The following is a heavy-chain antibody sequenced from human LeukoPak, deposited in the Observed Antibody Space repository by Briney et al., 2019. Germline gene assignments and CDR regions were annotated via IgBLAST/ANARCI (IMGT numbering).Heavy chain of an antibody. V-gene: IGHV3-30*03. CDR1: GFTFSSYG. J-gene: IGHJ4*02. CDR2: ISYDGSNK. Sequence: GGSLRLSCAASGFTFSSYGMHWVRQAPGKGLEWVAVISYDGSNKYYADSVKGRFTISRDNSKNTLYLQMNSLRAEDTAVYYCARARRSNYYDSSGYYFDYWGQGTLVTVSS. D-gene: IGHD3-22*01. CDR3: ARARRSNYYDSSGYYFDY.